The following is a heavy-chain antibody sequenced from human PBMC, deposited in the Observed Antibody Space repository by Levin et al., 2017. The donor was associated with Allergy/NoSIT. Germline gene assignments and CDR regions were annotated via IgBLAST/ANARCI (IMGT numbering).Heavy chain of an antibody. J-gene: IGHJ6*02. Sequence: PSETLSLTCTVSGGSISSYYWSWIRQPPGKGLEWIGYIYYSGSTNYNPSLKSRVTISVDTSKNQFSLKLSSVTAADTAVYYCARGPRGRDAMDVWGQGTTVTVSS. CDR1: GGSISSYY. V-gene: IGHV4-59*01. CDR3: ARGPRGRDAMDV. CDR2: IYYSGST.